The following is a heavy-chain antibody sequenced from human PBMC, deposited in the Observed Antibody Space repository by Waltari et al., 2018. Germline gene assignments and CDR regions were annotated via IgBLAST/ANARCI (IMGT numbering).Heavy chain of an antibody. V-gene: IGHV1-2*02. CDR3: ARDLSLSRITMIVVVNGFDP. CDR1: GYTFTGYY. CDR2: INPNSGGT. Sequence: QVQLVQSGAEVKKPGASVKVSCKASGYTFTGYYMHWVRQAPGQGLEWMGWINPNSGGTNYAQKFQGRVTMTRDTSISTAYMELSRLRSDDTAVYYCARDLSLSRITMIVVVNGFDPWGQGTLVTVSS. J-gene: IGHJ5*02. D-gene: IGHD3-22*01.